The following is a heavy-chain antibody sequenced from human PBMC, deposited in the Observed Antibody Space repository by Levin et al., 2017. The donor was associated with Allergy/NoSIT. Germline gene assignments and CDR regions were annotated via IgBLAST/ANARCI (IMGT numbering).Heavy chain of an antibody. Sequence: QTLSLPCAFSGFSLRTSGMSVSWIRQPPGKALEWLARIDWDDDKYYSTSLRTRLTISKDTSKNQVVLTMTNMDPVDTATYYCARNPHLGYNYGYYYGLDVWGQGTTVTVSS. J-gene: IGHJ6*02. D-gene: IGHD5-18*01. CDR2: IDWDDDK. V-gene: IGHV2-70*11. CDR1: GFSLRTSGMS. CDR3: ARNPHLGYNYGYYYGLDV.